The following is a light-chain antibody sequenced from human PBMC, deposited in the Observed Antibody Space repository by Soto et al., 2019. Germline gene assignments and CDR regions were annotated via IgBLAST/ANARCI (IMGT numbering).Light chain of an antibody. V-gene: IGLV3-21*04. CDR2: YDS. CDR3: QVWDSSSDLGV. J-gene: IGLJ3*02. Sequence: SYELTQPPSVSVAPGKTARITCGGNNIGSKSVHWYQQKPGQAPVLVIYYDSDRPSGIPERFSGSNSGNTATLTISRVEAGEEADYDCQVWDSSSDLGVFGGGTKLTVL. CDR1: NIGSKS.